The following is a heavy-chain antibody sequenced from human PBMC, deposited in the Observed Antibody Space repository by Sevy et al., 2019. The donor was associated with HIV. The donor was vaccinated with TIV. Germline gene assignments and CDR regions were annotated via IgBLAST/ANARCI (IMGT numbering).Heavy chain of an antibody. CDR2: IYHSGST. J-gene: IGHJ5*02. CDR1: GGSISSVNW. CDR3: ARGGETPRGFDP. D-gene: IGHD3-16*01. Sequence: SETLSLTCAVSGGSISSVNWWHWVRQPPGKGLEWIGEIYHSGSTNYNPSLKSRVTISVDNSKNQFSLKLSSVTAADTAVYYCARGGETPRGFDPWGQVSLVTVSS. V-gene: IGHV4-4*02.